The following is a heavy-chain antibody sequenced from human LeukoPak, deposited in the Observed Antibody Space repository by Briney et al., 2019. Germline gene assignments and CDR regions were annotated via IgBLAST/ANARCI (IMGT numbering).Heavy chain of an antibody. CDR2: ISGSGGST. J-gene: IGHJ4*02. V-gene: IGHV3-23*01. Sequence: GGSLRLSCAASGFTFSSYAMSWVRQASGKGLEWVSAISGSGGSTYYADSVKGRFTISRDNSKNTLYLQMNSLRAEDTAVYYCAKDDLIVGAISYWGQGTLVTVSS. D-gene: IGHD1-26*01. CDR3: AKDDLIVGAISY. CDR1: GFTFSSYA.